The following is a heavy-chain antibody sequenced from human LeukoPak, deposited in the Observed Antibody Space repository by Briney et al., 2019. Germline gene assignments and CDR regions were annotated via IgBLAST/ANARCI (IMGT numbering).Heavy chain of an antibody. V-gene: IGHV3-30*03. CDR1: RYTFSIFG. CDR2: ISSDGTNK. CDR3: RAATRYLDYYYDY. Sequence: GGSLRVSCAASRYTFSIFGMHWVRQAPGKGLEWIAVISSDGTNKHYAHTARGRFTISRDKSKDTLYLPMSSLRIEDTAIYYCRAATRYLDYYYDYWGQGTLVTVPS. J-gene: IGHJ4*02. D-gene: IGHD3-22*01.